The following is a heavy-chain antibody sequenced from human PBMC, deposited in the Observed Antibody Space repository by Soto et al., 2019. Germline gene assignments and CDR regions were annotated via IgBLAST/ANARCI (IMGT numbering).Heavy chain of an antibody. CDR2: ISSSGSTI. Sequence: GGSLRLSCAASGFTFSDYYMSWIRQAPGKGLEWVSYISSSGSTIYYADSVKGRFTISRDNAKNSLYLQMNSLRAEDTAVYYCASEGDYGLDAFDIWGQGTMVTVSS. CDR1: GFTFSDYY. V-gene: IGHV3-11*01. D-gene: IGHD4-17*01. CDR3: ASEGDYGLDAFDI. J-gene: IGHJ3*02.